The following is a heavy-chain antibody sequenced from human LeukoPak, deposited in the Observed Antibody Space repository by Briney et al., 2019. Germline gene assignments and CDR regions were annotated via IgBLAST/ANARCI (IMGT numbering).Heavy chain of an antibody. CDR2: IQFDGSNK. V-gene: IGHV3-30*02. CDR1: GFTFSSYG. J-gene: IGHJ6*03. CDR3: ASGKGQWNDYYMDV. Sequence: GGSLRLSYAASGFTFSSYGMHWVRQAPGKGLEWVAFIQFDGSNKYYADSVKGRFTISRDNSKNTLYLQMNSLRAEDTAVYYCASGKGQWNDYYMDVWGKGTTVTVSS. D-gene: IGHD1-1*01.